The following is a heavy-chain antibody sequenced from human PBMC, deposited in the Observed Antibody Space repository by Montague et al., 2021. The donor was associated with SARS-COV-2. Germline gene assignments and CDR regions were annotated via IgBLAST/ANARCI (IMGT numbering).Heavy chain of an antibody. D-gene: IGHD3-22*01. CDR1: GFTFGDYA. V-gene: IGHV3-49*04. CDR2: IKSKAYGGTT. Sequence: SLRLSCAASGFTFGDYAMSWVRQAPGKGLEWVGFIKSKAYGGTTDYAASVRGRFAISRDDSKSIAYLQMSGLRTEDTAFYYCTRDSSYYYNRSVSYYGGSRGFDHWGQGTLVTVSS. CDR3: TRDSSYYYNRSVSYYGGSRGFDH. J-gene: IGHJ4*02.